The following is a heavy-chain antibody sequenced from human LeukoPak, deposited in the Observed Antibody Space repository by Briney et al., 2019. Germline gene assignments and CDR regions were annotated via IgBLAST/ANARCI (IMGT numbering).Heavy chain of an antibody. Sequence: GASVKVSCKASGYTFTGYYMHWVRQAPGQGLEWMGWINPNSGGTNYAQKFQGRVTMTRDTSISTAYMELSRLRSDDTAVYYCARSSSGWYILLDYWGQGTLVTVSS. V-gene: IGHV1-2*02. CDR2: INPNSGGT. CDR1: GYTFTGYY. D-gene: IGHD6-19*01. J-gene: IGHJ4*02. CDR3: ARSSSGWYILLDY.